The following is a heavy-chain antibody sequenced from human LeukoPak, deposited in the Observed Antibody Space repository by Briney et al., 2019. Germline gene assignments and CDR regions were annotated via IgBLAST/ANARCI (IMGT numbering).Heavy chain of an antibody. CDR3: ARASPLWFGEMAGYFDY. D-gene: IGHD3-10*01. V-gene: IGHV3-7*01. CDR1: GFTFSSYW. J-gene: IGHJ4*02. Sequence: GGSLRLSCAASGFTFSSYWMSWVRQAPGKGLEWVANIKQDGSEKYYVDSVKGRFTISRDNAKNSLYLQMNSLRAEDTAVYYCARASPLWFGEMAGYFDYWGQGTLVTVSS. CDR2: IKQDGSEK.